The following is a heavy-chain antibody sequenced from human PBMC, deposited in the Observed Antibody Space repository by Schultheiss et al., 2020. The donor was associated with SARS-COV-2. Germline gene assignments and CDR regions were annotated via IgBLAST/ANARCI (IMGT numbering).Heavy chain of an antibody. CDR3: ASEFHKNYYYYGMDV. J-gene: IGHJ6*02. CDR1: GFTFSSYE. Sequence: GGSLRLSCAASGFTFSSYEMNWVRQAPGKGLEWVSYISSSGSTIYYADSVKGRFTISRDNAKNSLYLQMNSLRAEDTAVYYCASEFHKNYYYYGMDVWGQGTTVTVSS. CDR2: ISSSGSTI. V-gene: IGHV3-48*03.